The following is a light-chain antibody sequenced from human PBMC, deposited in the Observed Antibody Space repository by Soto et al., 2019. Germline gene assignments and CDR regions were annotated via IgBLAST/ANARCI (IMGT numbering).Light chain of an antibody. Sequence: EIVLTHSPGSLSLSPGEGATLSCRASQRVSSSFFAWYQQKPGQAPSLLIYGASRRATGVPDRFSGSGSGTDFTLSISRLEPEDFAVYYCQQYESSVTFGQGTKVEIK. J-gene: IGKJ1*01. CDR2: GAS. CDR3: QQYESSVT. V-gene: IGKV3-20*01. CDR1: QRVSSSF.